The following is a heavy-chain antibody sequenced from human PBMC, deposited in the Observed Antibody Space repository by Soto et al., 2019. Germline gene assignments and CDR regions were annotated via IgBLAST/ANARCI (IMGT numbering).Heavy chain of an antibody. CDR1: GGSISSGGYS. CDR3: ARGISAKNDAFDI. D-gene: IGHD3-3*02. CDR2: IYHSGST. J-gene: IGHJ3*02. V-gene: IGHV4-30-2*01. Sequence: SETLSLTCAVSGGSISSGGYSWSWIRQPPGKGLEWIGYIYHSGSTYYNPSLKSRVTISVDRSKNQFSLKLSFVTAADTAVYYCARGISAKNDAFDIWGQGTMVTVSS.